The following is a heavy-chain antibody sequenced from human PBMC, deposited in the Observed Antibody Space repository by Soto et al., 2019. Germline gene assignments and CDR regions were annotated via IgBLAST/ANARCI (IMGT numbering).Heavy chain of an antibody. CDR2: ISAYNGNT. Sequence: ASVKVSCKASGYTFTSYGISWVRQAPGQGLEWMGWISAYNGNTNYAQKLQGRVTMTTDTSTSTAYMELRSLRSDDTAVYYCARAYLYGYCSGGSCYYWFEPWGQGTLVTVSS. CDR3: ARAYLYGYCSGGSCYYWFEP. CDR1: GYTFTSYG. D-gene: IGHD2-15*01. J-gene: IGHJ5*02. V-gene: IGHV1-18*01.